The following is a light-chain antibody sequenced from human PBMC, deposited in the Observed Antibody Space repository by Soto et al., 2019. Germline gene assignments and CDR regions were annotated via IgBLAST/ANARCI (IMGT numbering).Light chain of an antibody. J-gene: IGKJ4*01. CDR2: DAS. CDR1: ENINTY. V-gene: IGKV3-11*01. Sequence: IVLTQSPATLSVSPGETATLSCRASENINTYLAWYQQKPGQAPRLLIYDASNRATGFPARFSASGSGTDFTLTISSLEPEDFAVYYCQHRNNWPLTFGGGTKVEIK. CDR3: QHRNNWPLT.